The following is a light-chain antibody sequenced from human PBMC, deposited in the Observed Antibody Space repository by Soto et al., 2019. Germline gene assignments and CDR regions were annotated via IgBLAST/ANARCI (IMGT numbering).Light chain of an antibody. Sequence: QSALTQPASMSGSPGQSVTISCTGTRSDVGSYNLVSWFHQHPDTGPKVGIFEVTNRPSGISHRFSGSRSGNTASLTISGLHGEDEADNFSCSYILGGTSRVFGPGTKSPS. V-gene: IGLV2-18*02. J-gene: IGLJ1*01. CDR1: RSDVGSYNL. CDR3: CSYILGGTSRV. CDR2: EVT.